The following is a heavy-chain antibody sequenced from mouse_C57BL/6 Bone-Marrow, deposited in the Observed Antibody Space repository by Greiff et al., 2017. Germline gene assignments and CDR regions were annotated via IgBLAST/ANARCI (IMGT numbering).Heavy chain of an antibody. CDR3: ARGDDYDLAWFAY. CDR1: GYTFTSYW. V-gene: IGHV1-52*01. Sequence: QVQLQQPGAELVRPGSSVKLSCKASGYTFTSYWMHWVKQRPIQGLEWIGNIDPSDSETHYNQKFKDKATLTVDKSSSTAYMQLSSLTSEDSAVDYCARGDDYDLAWFAYWGQGTLVTVSA. D-gene: IGHD2-4*01. J-gene: IGHJ3*01. CDR2: IDPSDSET.